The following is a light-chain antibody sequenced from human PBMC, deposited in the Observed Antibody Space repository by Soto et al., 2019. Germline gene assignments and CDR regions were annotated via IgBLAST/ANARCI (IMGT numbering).Light chain of an antibody. CDR1: HAISKY. Sequence: DIQMTQSPSSLSASVGDRVTITCRASHAISKYLNWYQQKPGKAPKFLIYAASSLTTGVPSRFSGSGSGTDFTLTISSLQPEDSATYYCQQCYRSPRTFGQGTKVEIK. CDR3: QQCYRSPRT. V-gene: IGKV1-39*01. CDR2: AAS. J-gene: IGKJ1*01.